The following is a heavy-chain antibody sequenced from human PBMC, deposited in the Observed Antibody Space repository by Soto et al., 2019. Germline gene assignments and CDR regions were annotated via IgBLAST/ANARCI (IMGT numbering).Heavy chain of an antibody. CDR3: ANIHTTSANFDY. D-gene: IGHD2-2*01. Sequence: GGSLRLSCTASGFTFSSNAMGWARQAPGKGLEWVSSIGNSGGLTVYADSVKGRFTISRDNSRNTVFLQMNSLRAEDTAVYYCANIHTTSANFDYWGQGTLVTVSS. CDR1: GFTFSSNA. V-gene: IGHV3-23*01. CDR2: IGNSGGLT. J-gene: IGHJ4*02.